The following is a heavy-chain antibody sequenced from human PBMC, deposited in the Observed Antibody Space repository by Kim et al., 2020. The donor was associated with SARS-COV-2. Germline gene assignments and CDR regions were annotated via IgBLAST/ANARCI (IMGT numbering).Heavy chain of an antibody. D-gene: IGHD2-15*01. V-gene: IGHV4-59*01. CDR1: GGSISSYY. J-gene: IGHJ4*02. CDR3: ARDRSGGYCSGGSCYSASQGFGD. CDR2: IYYSGST. Sequence: SETLSLTCTVSGGSISSYYWSWIRQPPGKGLEWIGYIYYSGSTNYNPSLKSRVTISVDTSKNQFSLKLSSVTAADTAVYYCARDRSGGYCSGGSCYSASQGFGDWGQGTLVTVSS.